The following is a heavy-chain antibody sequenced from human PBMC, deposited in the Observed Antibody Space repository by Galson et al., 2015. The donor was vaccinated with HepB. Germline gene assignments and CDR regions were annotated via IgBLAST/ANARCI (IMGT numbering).Heavy chain of an antibody. Sequence: CAISGDSVSSNSAAWNWIRQSPSRGLEWLGRTYYRSKWYNDYAVSVKSRITINPDTSKNQFSLQLNSVTPEDTAVYYCARDFPAFDWLLSGGEEGFDYWGQGTLVTVSS. CDR3: ARDFPAFDWLLSGGEEGFDY. V-gene: IGHV6-1*01. CDR1: GDSVSSNSAA. J-gene: IGHJ4*02. D-gene: IGHD3-9*01. CDR2: TYYRSKWYN.